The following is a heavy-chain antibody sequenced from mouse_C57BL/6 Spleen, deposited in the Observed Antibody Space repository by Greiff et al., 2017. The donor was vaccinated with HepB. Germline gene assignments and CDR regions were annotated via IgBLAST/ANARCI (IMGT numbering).Heavy chain of an antibody. CDR1: GYTFTSYW. CDR3: ARSPITTVVATNYFDY. J-gene: IGHJ2*01. CDR2: INPSNGGT. Sequence: VQLQQPGTELVKPGASVKLSCKASGYTFTSYWMHWVKPRPGQGLEWIGNINPSNGGTNYNEKFKSKATLTVDKSSSTAYMQLSSLTSEDAAVYYCARSPITTVVATNYFDYWGQGTTLTVSS. V-gene: IGHV1-53*01. D-gene: IGHD1-1*01.